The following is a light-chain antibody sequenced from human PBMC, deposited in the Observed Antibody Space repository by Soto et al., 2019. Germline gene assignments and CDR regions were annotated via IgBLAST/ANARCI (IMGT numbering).Light chain of an antibody. J-gene: IGKJ3*01. CDR2: DAS. V-gene: IGKV3-11*01. CDR3: QQRRNI. CDR1: ESTSGY. Sequence: EIVLTQSPATLSLSPGDTATLSCRASESTSGYLAWYQQKPGQAPRLLIYDASNRATGIPARFSGSGSGTDFTRTISSLEPEDFAVYYCQQRRNIFGPGTKVDI.